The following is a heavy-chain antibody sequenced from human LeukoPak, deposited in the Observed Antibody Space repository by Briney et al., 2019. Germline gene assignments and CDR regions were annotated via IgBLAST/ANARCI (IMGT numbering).Heavy chain of an antibody. CDR1: GGSISSYY. Sequence: SETLSLTCTVSGGSISSYYWSWIRQPPGKGLEWIGYIYYSGSTNYNPSLKSRVTISVDTSKNQFSLKLSSVTAADTAVYYCAREGYYYDSSGYTPFDPWGQGTLVTVSS. D-gene: IGHD3-22*01. J-gene: IGHJ5*02. CDR2: IYYSGST. V-gene: IGHV4-59*01. CDR3: AREGYYYDSSGYTPFDP.